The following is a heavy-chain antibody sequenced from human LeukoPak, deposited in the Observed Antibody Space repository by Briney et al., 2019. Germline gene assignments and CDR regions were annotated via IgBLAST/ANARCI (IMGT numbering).Heavy chain of an antibody. CDR3: ARGGYYGSGRYYFDS. J-gene: IGHJ4*02. CDR2: IKSDGSNT. D-gene: IGHD3-3*01. V-gene: IGHV3-74*01. CDR1: GFTFDDYG. Sequence: GGSLRLSCAASGFTFDDYGMRWVRQAPGKGLVWVSRIKSDGSNTNYADSVKGRFTISRDNAKNTLHLQMNSLRAEDTAVYYCARGGYYGSGRYYFDSWGQGTLVTVSS.